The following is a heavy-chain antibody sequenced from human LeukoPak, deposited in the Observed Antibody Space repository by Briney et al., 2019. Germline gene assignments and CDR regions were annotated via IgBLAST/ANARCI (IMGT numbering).Heavy chain of an antibody. V-gene: IGHV1-46*01. Sequence: ASVKVSCKASGYTFTGYYIHWVRQAPGQGLEWMGVINPSGGSTSFAQKFQARLTMTRDTSTSTVYMELSGLRSEDTAVYYCAREIVVVPSAMGFDPWGQGTLVTVSS. D-gene: IGHD2-2*01. CDR2: INPSGGST. CDR3: AREIVVVPSAMGFDP. J-gene: IGHJ5*02. CDR1: GYTFTGYY.